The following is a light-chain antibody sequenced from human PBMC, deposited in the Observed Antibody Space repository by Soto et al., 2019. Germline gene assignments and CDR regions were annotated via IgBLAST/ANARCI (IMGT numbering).Light chain of an antibody. J-gene: IGKJ4*01. Sequence: EIVLTQSPGTLSLSPGERATLSCRASQSVSSSYLAWYQQKTGQAPRLHSYGASSRATGIPDRFSGSGSGTDFTLTMSRLEPEDFAVYYCQQYGSAVGGGNKVEIK. V-gene: IGKV3-20*01. CDR2: GAS. CDR1: QSVSSSY. CDR3: QQYGSA.